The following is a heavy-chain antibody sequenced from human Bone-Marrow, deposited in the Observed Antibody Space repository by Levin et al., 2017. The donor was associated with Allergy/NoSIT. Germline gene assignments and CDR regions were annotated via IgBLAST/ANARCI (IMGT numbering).Heavy chain of an antibody. Sequence: GGSLRLSCAASGFTFSSYAMHWVRQAPGKGLEWVAVISYDGSNKYYADSVKGRFTISRDNSKNTLYLQMNSLRAEDTAVYYCARDSIYSYSSSWYYDYGMDVWGQGTTVTVSS. V-gene: IGHV3-30*04. CDR2: ISYDGSNK. CDR1: GFTFSSYA. J-gene: IGHJ6*02. D-gene: IGHD6-13*01. CDR3: ARDSIYSYSSSWYYDYGMDV.